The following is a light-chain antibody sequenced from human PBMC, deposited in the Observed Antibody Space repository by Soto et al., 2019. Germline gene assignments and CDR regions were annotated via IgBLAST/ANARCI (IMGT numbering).Light chain of an antibody. V-gene: IGKV2-28*01. Sequence: DVVMTQSPLSLPVTPGEPASISCRSSQSLLHTNGYNYLHWYLQKPGQSPQLLIYVGSNRASGVPYRLSGSGSVTDFTLKISEVETEDVGVYYCMQALQTPWTFGQGTKVEIK. CDR1: QSLLHTNGYNY. J-gene: IGKJ1*01. CDR2: VGS. CDR3: MQALQTPWT.